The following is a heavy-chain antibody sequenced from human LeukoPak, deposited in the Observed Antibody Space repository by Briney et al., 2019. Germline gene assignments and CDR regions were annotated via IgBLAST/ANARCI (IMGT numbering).Heavy chain of an antibody. D-gene: IGHD3-10*01. CDR3: ARDLNYGSGSYYYYYYCMDV. CDR1: GYTFTGYY. CDR2: INPNSGGT. Sequence: GASVKVSCKASGYTFTGYYMHWVRQAPGQGLEWMGWINPNSGGTNYAQKFQGRVTMTRDTSISTAYMELSRLRSDDTAVYYCARDLNYGSGSYYYYYYCMDVWGQGTTVTVSS. J-gene: IGHJ6*02. V-gene: IGHV1-2*02.